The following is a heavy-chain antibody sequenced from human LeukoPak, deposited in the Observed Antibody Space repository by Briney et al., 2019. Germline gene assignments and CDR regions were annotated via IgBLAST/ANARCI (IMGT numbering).Heavy chain of an antibody. CDR1: GFTYSSYG. V-gene: IGHV3-33*01. Sequence: GRSLRLFCAASGFTYSSYGVHWVRQAPGKGLEWVAVIWNDGSNKYYADSVKGRFTISRDNSKNTLYLQMNSLRAEDTAVYYCARIHSLYYYDSSGYGAFDIWGQGTMVTVSS. CDR2: IWNDGSNK. D-gene: IGHD3-22*01. CDR3: ARIHSLYYYDSSGYGAFDI. J-gene: IGHJ3*02.